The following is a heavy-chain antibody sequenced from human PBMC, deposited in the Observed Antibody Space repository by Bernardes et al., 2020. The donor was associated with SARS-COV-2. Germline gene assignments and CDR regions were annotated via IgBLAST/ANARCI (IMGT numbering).Heavy chain of an antibody. J-gene: IGHJ4*02. CDR2: IDDTGSKK. CDR3: VREDLIAGRRGANFDS. V-gene: IGHV3-48*03. D-gene: IGHD6-6*01. Sequence: GESLRLSCAVSGFTFNNYEMNWVRQAPGKGLEWVSYIDDTGSKKWYTESLKGRFSISRDNAKNSLYLEMTSLRVEDTAIYYCVREDLIAGRRGANFDSWGQGTVVTVSS. CDR1: GFTFNNYE.